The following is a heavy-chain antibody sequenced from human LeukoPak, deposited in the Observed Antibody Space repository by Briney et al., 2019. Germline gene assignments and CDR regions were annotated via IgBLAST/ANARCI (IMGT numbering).Heavy chain of an antibody. CDR1: NVSFSSYY. V-gene: IGHV4-4*09. Sequence: SETLSLTCTVSNVSFSSYYWSWIRQPPGKGLEWIGYIYPSGSSNSIPSLKSRVSLSVDTSKNQFSLKLSSVIAADTAIYYCARSPPAPKPFDSWGQGILVTVSS. D-gene: IGHD2-2*01. J-gene: IGHJ4*02. CDR2: IYPSGSS. CDR3: ARSPPAPKPFDS.